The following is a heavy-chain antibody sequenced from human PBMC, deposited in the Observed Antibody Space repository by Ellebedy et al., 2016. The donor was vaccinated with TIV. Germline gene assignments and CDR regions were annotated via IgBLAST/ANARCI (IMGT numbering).Heavy chain of an antibody. V-gene: IGHV3-74*01. D-gene: IGHD6-13*01. CDR3: ARVVAAAGRSGGGDY. CDR1: GFTFSSYC. J-gene: IGHJ4*02. Sequence: PGGSLRLSCAASGFTFSSYCMHWVRQAPGKGLVWVSRINSDGSSTTYADSVKGRFTTSRDNAKNTLYLQMNSLRVDDTAVYYCARVVAAAGRSGGGDYWGQGTLVTVSS. CDR2: INSDGSST.